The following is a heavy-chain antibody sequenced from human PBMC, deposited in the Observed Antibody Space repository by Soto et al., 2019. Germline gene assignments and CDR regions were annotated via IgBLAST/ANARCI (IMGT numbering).Heavy chain of an antibody. CDR2: VYTSYYS. J-gene: IGHJ6*02. V-gene: IGHV4-4*08. D-gene: IGHD3-10*01. Sequence: SEALCLTGSVSCASIMSYYWHWILQPPGKGLECIVYVYTSYYSVYNSSLKSRVTISVYASKSQFSLKRSSVSAADTAVYYCATGRGVRGVIITPYSYHGLDVWGQGTTLTVSS. CDR3: ATGRGVRGVIITPYSYHGLDV. CDR1: CASIMSYY.